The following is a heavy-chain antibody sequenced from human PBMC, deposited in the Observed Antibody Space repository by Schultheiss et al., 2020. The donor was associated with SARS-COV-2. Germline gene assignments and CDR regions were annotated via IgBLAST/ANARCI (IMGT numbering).Heavy chain of an antibody. CDR1: GFTFSSYG. Sequence: GGSLRLSCAASGFTFSSYGMHWVRQAPGKGLEWVAVISYDGSNKYYADSVKGRFTVSRDNAQNSLYLQMDSLRAEDTAVYYCAVIATRRAGVYFDYWGQGTLVTVSS. V-gene: IGHV3-30*03. D-gene: IGHD6-6*01. CDR3: AVIATRRAGVYFDY. J-gene: IGHJ4*02. CDR2: ISYDGSNK.